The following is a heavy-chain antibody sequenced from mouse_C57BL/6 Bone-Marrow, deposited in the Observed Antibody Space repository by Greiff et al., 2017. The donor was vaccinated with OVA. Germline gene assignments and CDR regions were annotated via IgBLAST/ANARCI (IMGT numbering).Heavy chain of an antibody. CDR1: GYTFTSYW. CDR2: IYPGSGST. D-gene: IGHD1-1*01. Sequence: VQLQQPGAELVKPGASVKMSCKASGYTFTSYWITWVKQRPGQGLEWIGDIYPGSGSTNYNEKFKSKATLTVDTSSSTAYMQLSSLTSEDSAVYYCARSWEIITTVVEGDYAMDYWGQGTSVTVSS. V-gene: IGHV1-55*01. CDR3: ARSWEIITTVVEGDYAMDY. J-gene: IGHJ4*01.